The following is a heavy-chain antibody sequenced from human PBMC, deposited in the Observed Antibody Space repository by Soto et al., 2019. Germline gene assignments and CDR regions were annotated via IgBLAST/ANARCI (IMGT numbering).Heavy chain of an antibody. CDR3: ARYETGPMTSFDY. CDR2: IYYSGST. J-gene: IGHJ4*02. CDR1: GGSISSSSYY. V-gene: IGHV4-39*01. D-gene: IGHD1-1*01. Sequence: SETLSLTCTVSGGSISSSSYYWGWIRQPPGKGLEWIGSIYYSGSTYYNPSLKSRVTISVDTSKNQFSLKLSSVTAADTAVYYCARYETGPMTSFDYWGQGTLVTVSS.